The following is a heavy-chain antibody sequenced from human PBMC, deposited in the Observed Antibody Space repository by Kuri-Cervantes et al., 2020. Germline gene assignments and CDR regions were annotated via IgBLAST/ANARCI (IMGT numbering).Heavy chain of an antibody. CDR1: GGSISSSSYY. CDR2: IYYSGST. V-gene: IGHV4-39*01. D-gene: IGHD3-9*01. Sequence: ESLKISCTVSGGSISSSSYYWGWIRQPPGKGLEWIGSIYYSGSTYYNPSLKSRVTISVDTSKNQFSLKLSSVTAADTAVYYCASQSGYYDILTGWVYYGMDVWGQGTTVTVSS. J-gene: IGHJ6*02. CDR3: ASQSGYYDILTGWVYYGMDV.